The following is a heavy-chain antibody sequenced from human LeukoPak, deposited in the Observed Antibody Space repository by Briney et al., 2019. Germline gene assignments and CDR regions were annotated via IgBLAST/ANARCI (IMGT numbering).Heavy chain of an antibody. CDR2: IYYSGST. CDR1: GGSISSYY. Sequence: SETLSLTCTVSGGSISSYYWSWIRQPPGKGLEWIGYIYYSGSTNYNPSLKSRVTISVDTSKNQFSLELSSVTAADTAVYYCARAPISVAGVDYWGQGTLVTVSS. D-gene: IGHD6-19*01. V-gene: IGHV4-59*12. CDR3: ARAPISVAGVDY. J-gene: IGHJ4*02.